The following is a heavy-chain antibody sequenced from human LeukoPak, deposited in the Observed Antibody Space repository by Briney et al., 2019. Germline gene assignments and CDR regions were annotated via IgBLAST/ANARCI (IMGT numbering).Heavy chain of an antibody. D-gene: IGHD6-19*01. CDR1: GFTFSSYA. V-gene: IGHV3-30-3*01. Sequence: GRSLRLSCAASGFTFSSYAMHWVRQAPGKGLEWVAVISYDGSNKYYADSVKGRFTISRDNSKNTLYLQMNSLRAEDTAVYYCARGHRQWLVGGFVDYWGQGTLVTVSS. J-gene: IGHJ4*02. CDR2: ISYDGSNK. CDR3: ARGHRQWLVGGFVDY.